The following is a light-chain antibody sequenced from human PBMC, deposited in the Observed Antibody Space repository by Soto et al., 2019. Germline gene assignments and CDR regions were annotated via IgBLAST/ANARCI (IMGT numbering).Light chain of an antibody. Sequence: ETVLTQSPGTLSLSPGERATLSCRASQSVTSNYLGWYQQKPGQAPRLLIYGASSRATGIPDRFSGSGSGTDFTLTISRLEREDFAAYYCQQYGTSPITFGQATRLEIK. CDR2: GAS. V-gene: IGKV3-20*01. CDR3: QQYGTSPIT. CDR1: QSVTSNY. J-gene: IGKJ5*01.